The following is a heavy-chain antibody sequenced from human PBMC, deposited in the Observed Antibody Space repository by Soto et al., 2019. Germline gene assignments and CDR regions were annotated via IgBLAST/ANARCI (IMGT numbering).Heavy chain of an antibody. V-gene: IGHV3-7*01. CDR3: ARALYSGSYWFDY. J-gene: IGHJ4*02. D-gene: IGHD1-26*01. CDR1: GFTFSSYW. CDR2: IKQDGSEK. Sequence: ELQLVESGGGLVQPGGSLRLSCAASGFTFSSYWMSWVRQAPGKGLEWVANIKQDGSEKYYVDSVKGRFTISRDNAKNSLSLQMNSLRAEDTAVYYCARALYSGSYWFDYWGQGTLVTVSS.